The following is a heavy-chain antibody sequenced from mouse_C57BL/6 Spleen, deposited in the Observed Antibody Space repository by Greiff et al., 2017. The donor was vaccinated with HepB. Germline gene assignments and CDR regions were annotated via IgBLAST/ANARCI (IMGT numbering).Heavy chain of an antibody. D-gene: IGHD3-3*01. CDR1: GFTFSDYY. V-gene: IGHV5-16*01. CDR2: INYDGSST. Sequence: VQLKESEGGLVQPGSSMKLSCTASGFTFSDYYMAWVRQVPEKGLEWVANINYDGSSTYYLDSLKSRFIISRDNAKNILYLQMSSLKSEDTATYYCARDGGTPFDVWGTGTTVTVSS. J-gene: IGHJ1*03. CDR3: ARDGGTPFDV.